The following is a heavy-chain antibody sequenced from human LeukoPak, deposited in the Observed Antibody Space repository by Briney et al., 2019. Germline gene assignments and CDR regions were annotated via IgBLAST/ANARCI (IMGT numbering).Heavy chain of an antibody. V-gene: IGHV4-59*01. CDR2: IYYSGST. Sequence: PSETLSLTCTVSGGSINSYFWSWIRQPPGKGLEWIGYIYYSGSTNYNPSLKSRVTISVDTSKNQFSLKLSSVTAADTAVYYCAREVVPLFYDSSVERAFDIWGQGTMVTVSS. J-gene: IGHJ3*02. CDR1: GGSINSYF. D-gene: IGHD3-22*01. CDR3: AREVVPLFYDSSVERAFDI.